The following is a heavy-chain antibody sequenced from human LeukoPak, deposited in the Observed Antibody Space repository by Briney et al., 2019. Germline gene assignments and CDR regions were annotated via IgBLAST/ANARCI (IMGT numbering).Heavy chain of an antibody. J-gene: IGHJ5*02. V-gene: IGHV4-34*01. Sequence: PSETLSLTCAVYGGSFSGYYWSWIRQPPGKGLEWIGEINHSGSTNYNPSLKSRVTISVDTSKNQFSLKLSSVTAADTAVYYCAGVGPFECSSTSCSDLFDPWGQGTLVTVSS. CDR3: AGVGPFECSSTSCSDLFDP. CDR1: GGSFSGYY. CDR2: INHSGST. D-gene: IGHD2-2*01.